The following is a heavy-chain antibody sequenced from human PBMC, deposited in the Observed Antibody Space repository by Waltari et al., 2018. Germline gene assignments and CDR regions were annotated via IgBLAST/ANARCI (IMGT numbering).Heavy chain of an antibody. D-gene: IGHD6-19*01. V-gene: IGHV2-70*04. CDR2: IDWDDDK. Sequence: QVTLKESGPALVKPTQTLTLTCTFSGFSLSTSGMRVSWIRQPPGKALEWLARIDWDDDKFYSTSLKTRLTISKDTSKNQVVLTMTNMDPVDTATYYCALNRLAVAGTSDYWGQGTLVTVSS. CDR1: GFSLSTSGMR. J-gene: IGHJ4*02. CDR3: ALNRLAVAGTSDY.